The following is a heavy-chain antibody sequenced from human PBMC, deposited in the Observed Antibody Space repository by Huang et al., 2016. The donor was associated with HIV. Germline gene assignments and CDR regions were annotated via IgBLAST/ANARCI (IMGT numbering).Heavy chain of an antibody. CDR2: MNPLSGNT. CDR1: GYTFTGYD. D-gene: IGHD6-25*01. CDR3: ARGLGPAAWFDP. Sequence: QVQLVQSGAEVKKPGASVRVSCKASGYTFTGYDINWVRRASGQGLEWMGGMNPLSGNTGYAPKCQGRGTMTGNPSISVAYMERRSLRSEDTAVYYCARGLGPAAWFDPWGQGTLVTVSS. J-gene: IGHJ5*02. V-gene: IGHV1-8*01.